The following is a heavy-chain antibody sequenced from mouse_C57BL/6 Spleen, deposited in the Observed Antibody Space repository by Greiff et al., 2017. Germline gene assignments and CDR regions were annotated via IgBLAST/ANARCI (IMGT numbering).Heavy chain of an antibody. CDR1: GYTFTSYW. CDR3: ARGGYHFAY. V-gene: IGHV1-61*01. J-gene: IGHJ3*01. CDR2: IYPSDSET. Sequence: QVQLLQPGAELVRPGSSVKLSCKASGYTFTSYWMDWVKQRPGQGLEWIGNIYPSDSETHYNQKFKDKATLTVDKSSSTAYMQLSSLTSEDSAVXYCARGGYHFAYWGQGTLVTVSA. D-gene: IGHD2-2*01.